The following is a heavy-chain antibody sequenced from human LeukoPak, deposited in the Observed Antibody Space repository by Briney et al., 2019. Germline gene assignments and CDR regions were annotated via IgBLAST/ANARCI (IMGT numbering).Heavy chain of an antibody. CDR1: GFTFSSYA. J-gene: IGHJ6*02. V-gene: IGHV3-23*01. CDR2: ISGSGGST. CDR3: AKDRQSSGWLNRKYYYYYYGMDV. D-gene: IGHD6-19*01. Sequence: GGSLRLSCAASGFTFSSYAMSWVRQAPGKGLEWVSAISGSGGSTYYADSVKGRFTISRDNSKNTLYLQMNSLRAEDTAVYYCAKDRQSSGWLNRKYYYYYYGMDVWGQGTTVTVSS.